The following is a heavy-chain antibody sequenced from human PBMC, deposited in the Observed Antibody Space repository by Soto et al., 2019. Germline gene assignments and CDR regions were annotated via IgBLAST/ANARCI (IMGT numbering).Heavy chain of an antibody. CDR3: ARKPDYCTSTTCYSLGY. D-gene: IGHD2-2*01. V-gene: IGHV1-46*03. J-gene: IGHJ4*02. CDR2: IDPSDGST. Sequence: ASVKVYCRASGYIFTHYYLYWVRQAPGQGLEWVGMIDPSDGSTSYAQRFQGRVTMTRDTSTSTVYMELSTLRSEDTAVYYCARKPDYCTSTTCYSLGYWGQGTLVTVSS. CDR1: GYIFTHYY.